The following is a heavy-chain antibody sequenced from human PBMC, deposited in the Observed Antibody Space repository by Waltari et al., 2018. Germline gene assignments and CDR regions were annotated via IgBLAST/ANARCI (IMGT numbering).Heavy chain of an antibody. CDR1: GFTFSSYG. CDR2: IRYDGSNK. Sequence: QVQLVESGGGVVQPGGSLRLSCAASGFTFSSYGMHWVRQAPGKGLEWVAFIRYDGSNKYYADSVKGRFTISRDNSKNTLYLQMNSLRAEDTAVYYCAKELTDYGMDVWGQGTTVTVSS. D-gene: IGHD7-27*01. CDR3: AKELTDYGMDV. V-gene: IGHV3-30*02. J-gene: IGHJ6*02.